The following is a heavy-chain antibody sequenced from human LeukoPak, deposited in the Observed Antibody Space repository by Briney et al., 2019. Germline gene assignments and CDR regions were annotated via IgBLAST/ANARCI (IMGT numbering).Heavy chain of an antibody. V-gene: IGHV1-2*02. J-gene: IGHJ6*02. Sequence: ASAKVSCKASGYTFTGYYMHWMRQAPGQGLEWMGWINPNSGGTNYAQKFQGRVTMTRDTSISTAYMELSGLRSDDTAVYYCARVGIRRYYYHGMDVWGQGTTVTVSS. CDR1: GYTFTGYY. D-gene: IGHD5-18*01. CDR3: ARVGIRRYYYHGMDV. CDR2: INPNSGGT.